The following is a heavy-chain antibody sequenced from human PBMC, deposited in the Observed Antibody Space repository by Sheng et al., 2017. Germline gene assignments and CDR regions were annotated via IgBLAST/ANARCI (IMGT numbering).Heavy chain of an antibody. D-gene: IGHD3-16*01. Sequence: EVQLVESGGGLVQPGGSLRLSCAASGFTFSSYSMNWVRQAPGKGLEWVSYISFSSSTIYYADSVKGRFTISRDNAKNSLYLQMNSLRGEDTAMYYCAREEVEGGRDWFDPWGQGTLVTVSS. CDR1: GFTFSSYS. V-gene: IGHV3-48*01. J-gene: IGHJ5*02. CDR3: AREEVEGGRDWFDP. CDR2: ISFSSSTI.